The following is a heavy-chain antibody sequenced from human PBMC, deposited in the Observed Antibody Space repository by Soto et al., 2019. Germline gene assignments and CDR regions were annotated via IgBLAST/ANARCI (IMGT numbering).Heavy chain of an antibody. CDR3: ARAWNDYGXYYWFDP. CDR1: GYTFTSYY. CDR2: INPSGGST. J-gene: IGHJ5*02. Sequence: GASVKVSCKASGYTFTSYYMHWVRQAPGQGLEWMGIINPSGGSTSYAQKFQGRVTMTRDTSTSTVYMELSSLRSEDTAVYYCARAWNDYGXYYWFDPWGQGTLVTVSS. V-gene: IGHV1-46*01. D-gene: IGHD4-17*01.